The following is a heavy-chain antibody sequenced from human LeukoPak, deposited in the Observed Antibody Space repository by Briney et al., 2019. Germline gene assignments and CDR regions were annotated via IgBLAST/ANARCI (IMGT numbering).Heavy chain of an antibody. J-gene: IGHJ4*02. V-gene: IGHV3-33*01. CDR2: IWYDGSNK. D-gene: IGHD2-2*01. CDR1: GFTFSSYG. CDR3: ARWADYCSSTSCLPNY. Sequence: GGSLRLSCAASGFTFSSYGMHWVRQAPGKGLEWVAVIWYDGSNKYYADSVKGRFTISRDNSKNTLYLQMNSLRAEDTAVYYCARWADYCSSTSCLPNYWGQGTLVTVSS.